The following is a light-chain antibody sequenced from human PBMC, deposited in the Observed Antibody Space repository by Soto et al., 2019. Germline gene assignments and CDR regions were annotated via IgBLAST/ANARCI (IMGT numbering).Light chain of an antibody. Sequence: EILLTQSPGTPSFSPGERATPSLRASQSVSSSYLAWYQQKPGQAPRLLIYGASSRATGIPDRFSGSGSGTDFTLTISSLEPEDFAVYYCQQRANWPRTFGQGTKVDIK. CDR2: GAS. J-gene: IGKJ1*01. V-gene: IGKV3D-20*02. CDR1: QSVSSSY. CDR3: QQRANWPRT.